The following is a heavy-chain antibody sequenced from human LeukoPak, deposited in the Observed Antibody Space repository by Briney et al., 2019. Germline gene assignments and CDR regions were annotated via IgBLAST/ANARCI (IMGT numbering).Heavy chain of an antibody. CDR2: ISSSSSYI. J-gene: IGHJ6*04. CDR3: ARDDGDV. V-gene: IGHV3-21*01. Sequence: KSGGSLRLSCAASGFTFSSYSMNWVRQAPGKGLEWVSSISSSSSYIYYADSVKGRFTISRDNAKNSLYLQMNSLTVEDTAIYYCARDDGDVWGTGTTVTVSS. CDR1: GFTFSSYS.